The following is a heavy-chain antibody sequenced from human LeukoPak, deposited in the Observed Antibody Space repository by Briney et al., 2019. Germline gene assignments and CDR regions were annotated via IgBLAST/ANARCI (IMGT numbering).Heavy chain of an antibody. D-gene: IGHD3-3*01. CDR2: IYYSGST. Sequence: PSETLSLTCTASGGSISSYYWSWIRQPPGKGLEWIGYIYYSGSTNYNPSLKSRVTISVDTSKNQFSLKLSSVTAADTAVYYCARGSIFGVVMYYFDYWGQGTLVTVSS. V-gene: IGHV4-59*01. J-gene: IGHJ4*02. CDR1: GGSISSYY. CDR3: ARGSIFGVVMYYFDY.